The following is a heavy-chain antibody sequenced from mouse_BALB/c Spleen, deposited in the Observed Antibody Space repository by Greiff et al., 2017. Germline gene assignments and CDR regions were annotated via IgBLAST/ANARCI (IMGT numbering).Heavy chain of an antibody. D-gene: IGHD2-1*01. V-gene: IGHV5-12-2*01. Sequence: EVQLVESGGGLVQPGGSLKLSCAASGFTFSSYTMSWVRQTPEKRLEWVAYISNGGGSTYYPDTVKGRFTISRDNAKNTLYLQMSSLKSEDTAMYYCARVYYGNYPAMDYWGQGTSVTVSS. CDR3: ARVYYGNYPAMDY. CDR1: GFTFSSYT. CDR2: ISNGGGST. J-gene: IGHJ4*01.